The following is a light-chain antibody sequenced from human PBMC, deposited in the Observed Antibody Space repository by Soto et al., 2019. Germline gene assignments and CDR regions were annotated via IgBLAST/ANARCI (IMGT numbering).Light chain of an antibody. CDR2: GAS. Sequence: EIVLTQSPVTLSLSPGERGTLSCRASQSVGTSLAWYQQKPGQAPRLLIYGASNRATGIPDRFSGSGSGTDLTLTISKLEPEDFATYYCQQYETFSGTFGPGTKVDI. V-gene: IGKV3-20*01. J-gene: IGKJ1*01. CDR3: QQYETFSGT. CDR1: QSVGTS.